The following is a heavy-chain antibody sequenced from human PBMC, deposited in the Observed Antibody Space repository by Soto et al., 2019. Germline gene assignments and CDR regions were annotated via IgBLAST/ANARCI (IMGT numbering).Heavy chain of an antibody. CDR1: GGTFSSYA. D-gene: IGHD2-15*01. CDR3: ARDLVYCSGGSCAAFDY. V-gene: IGHV1-69*13. Sequence: SVKVSCKASGGTFSSYAISWVRQAPGQGLEWMGGIIPIFGTANYAQKFQGRVTITADESTSTAYMELSSLRSEDTAVYYCARDLVYCSGGSCAAFDYWGQGTLVTVSS. CDR2: IIPIFGTA. J-gene: IGHJ4*02.